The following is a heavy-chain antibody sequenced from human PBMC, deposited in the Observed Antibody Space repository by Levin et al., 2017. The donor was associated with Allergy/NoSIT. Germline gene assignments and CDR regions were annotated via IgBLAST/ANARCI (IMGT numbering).Heavy chain of an antibody. J-gene: IGHJ4*02. CDR2: ISKPRRTI. CDR3: VTDESGNEDFDY. Sequence: HPGGSLRLSCAASGFSLRTSDMNWVRQAPGKGLEWISFISKPRRTISYADSVKGRFTVSRDNVKNLLYVDMNSLRAEDTAVYYCVTDESGNEDFDYWGQGTLVTVSS. CDR1: GFSLRTSD. D-gene: IGHD1-26*01. V-gene: IGHV3-48*01.